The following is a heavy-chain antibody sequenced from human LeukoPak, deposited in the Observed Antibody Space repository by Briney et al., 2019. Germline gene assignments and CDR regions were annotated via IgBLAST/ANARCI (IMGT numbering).Heavy chain of an antibody. CDR2: IHHSGNT. CDR1: GYSISSSYY. Sequence: SETLSLTCAVSGYSISSSYYWGWIRQPPGKGLEWIGSIHHSGNTYYNPSLKSRVTISVDTSKNQFSLKLTSVTAADTAVYYCASRVVPGATYYFHYWGQGILVTVSS. J-gene: IGHJ4*02. V-gene: IGHV4-38-2*01. D-gene: IGHD2-2*01. CDR3: ASRVVPGATYYFHY.